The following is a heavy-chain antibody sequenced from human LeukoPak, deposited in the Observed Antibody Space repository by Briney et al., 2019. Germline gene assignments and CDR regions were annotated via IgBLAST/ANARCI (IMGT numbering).Heavy chain of an antibody. CDR3: ARESGTTGFDY. CDR2: ISNSSNTI. V-gene: IGHV3-48*02. Sequence: PARSRRPSCAAAGFTFGNISMNWVRQAPEKGLEWFYYISNSSNTIYNAVSVKGRFINSRDNAKNSLYLQMNSLRNVDTAVYYCARESGTTGFDYWGQGTLVTVSS. J-gene: IGHJ4*02. CDR1: GFTFGNIS. D-gene: IGHD1-1*01.